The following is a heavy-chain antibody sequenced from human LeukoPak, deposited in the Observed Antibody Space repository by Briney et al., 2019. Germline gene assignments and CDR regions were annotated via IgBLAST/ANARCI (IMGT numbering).Heavy chain of an antibody. V-gene: IGHV3-30*02. D-gene: IGHD6-19*01. CDR1: GFTFSSYG. CDR3: ARSTCLSSGCFVEGIDGAFDI. J-gene: IGHJ3*02. Sequence: PGGSLRLSCAASGFTFSSYGMHWVRQAPGKGLEWVAFIRYDGSNKYYADSVKGRFTISRDNSKNTLYLQMGSLRAEDMAVYYCARSTCLSSGCFVEGIDGAFDIWGQGTMVTVSS. CDR2: IRYDGSNK.